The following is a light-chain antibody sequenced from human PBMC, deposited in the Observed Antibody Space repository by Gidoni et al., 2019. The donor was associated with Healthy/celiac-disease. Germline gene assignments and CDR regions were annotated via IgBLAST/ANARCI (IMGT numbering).Light chain of an antibody. CDR1: QSVSSSY. CDR2: GAS. J-gene: IGKJ2*03. Sequence: EIVLTQSPGTLSLSPGERATLSCRASQSVSSSYLAWYQQKPGKAPRLLIYGASSRATGIPDRFSGSGAGTDFTLTISRMETEDFAVYYCQQYGSSPRDSFGQGTKLEIK. CDR3: QQYGSSPRDS. V-gene: IGKV3-20*01.